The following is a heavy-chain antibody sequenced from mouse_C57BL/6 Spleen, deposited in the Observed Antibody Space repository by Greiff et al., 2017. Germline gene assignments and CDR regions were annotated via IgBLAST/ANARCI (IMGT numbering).Heavy chain of an antibody. J-gene: IGHJ2*01. V-gene: IGHV3-6*01. CDR3: ARSNWDGEGDY. Sequence: VQLKESGPGLVKPSQSLSLTCSVTGYSITSGYYWNWIRQFPGNKLEWMGYISYDGSNNYNPSLKNRISITRDTSKNQFFLKLNSVTTEDTATYYCARSNWDGEGDYWGQGTTLTVSS. CDR1: GYSITSGYY. D-gene: IGHD4-1*01. CDR2: ISYDGSN.